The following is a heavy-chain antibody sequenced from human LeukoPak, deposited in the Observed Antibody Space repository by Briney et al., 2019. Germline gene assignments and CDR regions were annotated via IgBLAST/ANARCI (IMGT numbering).Heavy chain of an antibody. D-gene: IGHD1-14*01. Sequence: GGSLRLSCAASGFTFSSYAMHWVRQAPGKGLEWVAVIWYDGSNKYYADSVKGRFTISRDNSKNTLYLQMNSLRAEDTAVYYCARDYPGDGTTDYWGQGTLVTVSS. CDR3: ARDYPGDGTTDY. J-gene: IGHJ4*02. V-gene: IGHV3-33*01. CDR2: IWYDGSNK. CDR1: GFTFSSYA.